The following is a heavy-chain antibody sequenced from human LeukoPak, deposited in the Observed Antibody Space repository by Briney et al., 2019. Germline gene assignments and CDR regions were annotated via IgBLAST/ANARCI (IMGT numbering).Heavy chain of an antibody. CDR1: GFTLSSYA. CDR2: SASGGSS. J-gene: IGHJ4*02. D-gene: IGHD2-15*01. V-gene: IGHV3-23*01. Sequence: GGSLRLSCVASGFTLSSYAMNWVRQAPGKGLEWVSTSASGGSSYYADSVKGRFTISRDNSKNTLYLQMNSLGAEDAAMYYCARYCSGGTCYVGLIWGQGTLVTVSS. CDR3: ARYCSGGTCYVGLI.